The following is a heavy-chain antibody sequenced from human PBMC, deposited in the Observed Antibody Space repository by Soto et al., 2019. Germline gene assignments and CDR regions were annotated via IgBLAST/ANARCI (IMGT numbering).Heavy chain of an antibody. J-gene: IGHJ6*02. CDR1: GGSISSYY. V-gene: IGHV4-59*01. D-gene: IGHD2-15*01. CDR3: ARVSEDTDYYYGMDV. Sequence: SETLSLTCTVSGGSISSYYWSWIRQPPGKGLEWIGYIYYSGSTNYNPSLKSRVTISVDTSENQFSLKLSSVTAADTAVYYCARVSEDTDYYYGMDVWGQGTTVTVSS. CDR2: IYYSGST.